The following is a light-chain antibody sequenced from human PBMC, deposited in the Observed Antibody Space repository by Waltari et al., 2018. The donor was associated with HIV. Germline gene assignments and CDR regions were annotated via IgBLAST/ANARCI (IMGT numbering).Light chain of an antibody. V-gene: IGLV1-51*01. Sequence: QSVLTQPPSVSAAPGQKVTIPCSGSSSNIGNNYVSWYQQLPGTAPKLLIYDNNKRPSGIPDRFSGSKSGTSATLGITGLQTGDEADYYCGTWDSSLSVWVFDGGTKLTVL. CDR1: SSNIGNNY. CDR2: DNN. J-gene: IGLJ3*02. CDR3: GTWDSSLSVWV.